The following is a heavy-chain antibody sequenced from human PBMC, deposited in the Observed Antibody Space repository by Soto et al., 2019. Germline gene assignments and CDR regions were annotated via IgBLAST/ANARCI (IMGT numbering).Heavy chain of an antibody. CDR3: ARDIVPGSWFHGGYVGGY. Sequence: ASVKVSCKASGYTSTSYYMHWVRQAPGQGLEWMGIINPSGGSTSYAQKFQGRVTMTRDTSTSTVYMELSSLRSEDTAVYYCARDIVPGSWFHGGYVGGYWGQGTLVTVS. CDR1: GYTSTSYY. D-gene: IGHD5-12*01. CDR2: INPSGGST. J-gene: IGHJ4*02. V-gene: IGHV1-46*01.